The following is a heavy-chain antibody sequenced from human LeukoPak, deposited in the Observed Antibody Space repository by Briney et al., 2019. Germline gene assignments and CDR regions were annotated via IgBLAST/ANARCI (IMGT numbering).Heavy chain of an antibody. CDR2: IYYSGNS. J-gene: IGHJ4*02. Sequence: SETLSLTCTVSGGSISSSSYYWGRIRQPPGKGLEWIGSIYYSGNSYHNPSLKSRVTISADTSKNQFSLKLSFVTAADTAVYYCARLNDRYQALDYWGQGTLVTVSS. CDR1: GGSISSSSYY. V-gene: IGHV4-39*01. D-gene: IGHD1-14*01. CDR3: ARLNDRYQALDY.